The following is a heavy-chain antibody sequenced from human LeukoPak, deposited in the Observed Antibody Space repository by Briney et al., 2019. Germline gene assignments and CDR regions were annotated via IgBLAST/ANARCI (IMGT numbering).Heavy chain of an antibody. CDR3: ARDRGYSYGDFDY. J-gene: IGHJ4*02. V-gene: IGHV1-69*05. Sequence: SVKVSCKASGGTFSSYAISWVRQAPGQGLEWMGGIIPIFGTANYAQKFQGRVTITTDESTSTAYMELSSLRSEDTAVYYCARDRGYSYGDFDYWGQGTLVTVSS. CDR1: GGTFSSYA. D-gene: IGHD5-18*01. CDR2: IIPIFGTA.